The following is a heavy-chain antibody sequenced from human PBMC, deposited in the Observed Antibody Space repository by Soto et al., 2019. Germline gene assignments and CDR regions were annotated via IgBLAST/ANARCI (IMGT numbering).Heavy chain of an antibody. CDR2: INAGNGNT. CDR3: ATIKLGSNRLDY. CDR1: GYTFTNNA. D-gene: IGHD3-10*01. V-gene: IGHV1-3*01. Sequence: ASVKVSCKASGYTFTNNALHWVRQAPGQRLEWMGWINAGNGNTKYSQNFQDRITITRDTSATTAYMELSSLRSEDTAVYYCATIKLGSNRLDYWGQGTLVTVSS. J-gene: IGHJ4*02.